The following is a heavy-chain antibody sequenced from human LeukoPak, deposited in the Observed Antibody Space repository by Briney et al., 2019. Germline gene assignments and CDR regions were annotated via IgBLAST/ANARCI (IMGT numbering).Heavy chain of an antibody. V-gene: IGHV4-39*07. CDR3: ARGAPVDYYDRSGYYGNFDY. CDR1: GGSISTASYY. D-gene: IGHD3-22*01. CDR2: LYYSGST. Sequence: SETLSLTCTVSGGSISTASYYWGWIRQPPGKGLEWIASLYYSGSTYYNPSLKSRVTISVDTSKNQFSLKLSSVTAADAAVYYCARGAPVDYYDRSGYYGNFDYWGQGTLVTVSS. J-gene: IGHJ4*02.